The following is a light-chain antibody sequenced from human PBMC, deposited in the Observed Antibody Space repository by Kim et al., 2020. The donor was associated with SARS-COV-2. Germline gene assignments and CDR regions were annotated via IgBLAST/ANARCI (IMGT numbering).Light chain of an antibody. CDR2: DVT. CDR1: ETDIGGYNF. J-gene: IGLJ3*02. CDR3: CSYAGTYTLM. V-gene: IGLV2-11*01. Sequence: QSALTQPRSVSGSPGQSVTISCTGTETDIGGYNFVSWYQQHPGKAPQPIIYDVTQRPSGVPDRFSGSRSGNTASLTISGLHAEDEADYYCCSYAGTYTLMFGGGTKLTVL.